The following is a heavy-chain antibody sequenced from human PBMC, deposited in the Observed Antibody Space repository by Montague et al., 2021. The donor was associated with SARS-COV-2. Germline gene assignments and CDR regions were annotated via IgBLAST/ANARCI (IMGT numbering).Heavy chain of an antibody. D-gene: IGHD3-9*01. CDR1: GGSFSGYY. CDR2: INHSGST. V-gene: IGHV4-34*01. J-gene: IGHJ5*02. Sequence: SETLSLTCAVHGGSFSGYYWSWIRQPPGKGLEWIGEINHSGSTNYNPSLKSRVTISVDTSKNQFSLKLSSVTAADTAVYYCARGRYSSSLTRGSTWFDPWGQGTLVTVSS. CDR3: ARGRYSSSLTRGSTWFDP.